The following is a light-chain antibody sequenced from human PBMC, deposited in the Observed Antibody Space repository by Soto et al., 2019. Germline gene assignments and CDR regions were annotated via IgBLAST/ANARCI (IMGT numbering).Light chain of an antibody. CDR3: QQRSKWPLT. CDR2: DAS. V-gene: IGKV3-11*01. J-gene: IGKJ4*01. Sequence: EIVLTQSPATLSLSPGERATLSCMASQSVSSYFAWYQQKPGQAPRLLIYDASNRATGIPARFSGSGSGTDFTLTISSLEPEDFALYYCQQRSKWPLTFGGGTKVEIK. CDR1: QSVSSY.